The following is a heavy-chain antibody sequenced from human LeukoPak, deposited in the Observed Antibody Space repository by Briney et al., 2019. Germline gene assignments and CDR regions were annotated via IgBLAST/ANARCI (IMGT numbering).Heavy chain of an antibody. CDR2: IYYTGST. D-gene: IGHD4-23*01. CDR1: GGSINNYY. Sequence: SETLSLTCTVSGGSINNYYWSWIRQPPGQELEWAAYIYYTGSTNYNPSLKSRLTISVDTSKNQFSLRLRSVTAADTAVYYCARIRPTVVPGGWYYDLWGRGTLVAVSS. CDR3: ARIRPTVVPGGWYYDL. V-gene: IGHV4-59*01. J-gene: IGHJ2*01.